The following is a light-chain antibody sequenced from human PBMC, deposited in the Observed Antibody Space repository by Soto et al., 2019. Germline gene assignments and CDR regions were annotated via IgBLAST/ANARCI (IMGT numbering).Light chain of an antibody. Sequence: QSVLTQPPSASGTPGQRVTISCSGSNSNVGNNTVNWYQQFPGTSPRLLIEANNQWASGVPDRFSGSKSANSASLAISGLKSEDEADYYCAAWDDGLNGWLFGGGTKVTVL. CDR2: ANN. CDR1: NSNVGNNT. V-gene: IGLV1-44*01. J-gene: IGLJ3*02. CDR3: AAWDDGLNGWL.